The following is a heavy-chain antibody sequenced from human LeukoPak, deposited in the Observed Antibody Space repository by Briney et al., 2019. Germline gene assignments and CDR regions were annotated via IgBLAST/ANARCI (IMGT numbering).Heavy chain of an antibody. V-gene: IGHV4-34*01. D-gene: IGHD5-12*01. CDR3: ARGGGEMATIIGFDY. CDR1: GGSFSGYY. Sequence: SETLSLTCAVYGGSFSGYYWSGIRQPPGKGREGIGEINHSGSTNYNPSLKSRVTISVDTSKNQFSLKLSSVTAADTAVYYCARGGGEMATIIGFDYWGQGTLVTVSS. CDR2: INHSGST. J-gene: IGHJ4*02.